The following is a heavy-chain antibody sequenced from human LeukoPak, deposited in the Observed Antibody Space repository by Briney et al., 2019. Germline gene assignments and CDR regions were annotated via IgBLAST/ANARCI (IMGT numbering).Heavy chain of an antibody. V-gene: IGHV3-23*01. CDR2: ISGSGGST. CDR1: GFTFSSYW. Sequence: GGSLRLSCAASGFTFSSYWMSWVRQAPGKGLEWVSAISGSGGSTYYADSVKGRFTISRDNSKNTLYLQMNSLRAEDTAVYYCARDRPSKMATTPHVYWGQGTLVTASS. D-gene: IGHD5-24*01. J-gene: IGHJ4*02. CDR3: ARDRPSKMATTPHVY.